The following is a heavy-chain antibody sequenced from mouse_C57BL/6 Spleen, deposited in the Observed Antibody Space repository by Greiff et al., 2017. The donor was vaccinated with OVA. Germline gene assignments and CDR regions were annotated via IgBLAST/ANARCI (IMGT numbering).Heavy chain of an antibody. CDR1: GFTFSDYG. CDR2: ISSGSSTF. Sequence: EVQRVESGGGLVKPGGSLKLSCAASGFTFSDYGMHWVRQAPEKGLEWVAYISSGSSTFYSADTVKGRFTISRDNAKNTLFLQMTSLRSKDTAMYYCASGVRRAMDYWGQGTSVTVSS. V-gene: IGHV5-17*01. CDR3: ASGVRRAMDY. D-gene: IGHD2-1*01. J-gene: IGHJ4*01.